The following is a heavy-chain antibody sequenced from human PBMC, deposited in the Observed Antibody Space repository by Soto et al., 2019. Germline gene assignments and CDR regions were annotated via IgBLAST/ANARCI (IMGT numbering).Heavy chain of an antibody. V-gene: IGHV3-23*01. D-gene: IGHD1-26*01. Sequence: EVQLLESGGGLVQPGGSLRLSCAASGFTFSSYAMSWVRQAPGKGLEWVSAISGSGGSTYYADSVKGRFTISRDNSKNTLYLQMNSLRAEDTAVYYCAKAGALESGSQTGIDYWGQGTLVTVSS. J-gene: IGHJ4*02. CDR3: AKAGALESGSQTGIDY. CDR1: GFTFSSYA. CDR2: ISGSGGST.